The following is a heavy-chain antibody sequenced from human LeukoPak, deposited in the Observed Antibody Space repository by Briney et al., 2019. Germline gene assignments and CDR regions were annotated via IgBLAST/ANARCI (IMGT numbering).Heavy chain of an antibody. CDR2: INTQGTYT. V-gene: IGHV3-74*01. CDR1: GLTFSSYW. Sequence: PGGSLRLSCAVSGLTFSSYWMHWVRHDPGRGLLWVSRINTQGTYTNYAHSVKGRFTISRDNAKNTLYLQMSSLRADDTAVYYCVIDLGDYNDFWGQGTLVSVSS. J-gene: IGHJ4*02. CDR3: VIDLGDYNDF. D-gene: IGHD2-15*01.